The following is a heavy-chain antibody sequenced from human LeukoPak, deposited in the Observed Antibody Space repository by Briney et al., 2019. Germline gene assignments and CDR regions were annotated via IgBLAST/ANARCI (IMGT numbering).Heavy chain of an antibody. Sequence: GGSLRLSCAASGFTFSSYWMHWVRQAPGKGLVWGSRIDSEGSSTTYADSVRGRFTISRDNAKNSLYLQMNSLRAEDTAVYYCASAGYCSSTSCYTDYYFDYWGQGTLVTVSS. CDR2: IDSEGSST. CDR1: GFTFSSYW. D-gene: IGHD2-2*02. J-gene: IGHJ4*02. CDR3: ASAGYCSSTSCYTDYYFDY. V-gene: IGHV3-74*01.